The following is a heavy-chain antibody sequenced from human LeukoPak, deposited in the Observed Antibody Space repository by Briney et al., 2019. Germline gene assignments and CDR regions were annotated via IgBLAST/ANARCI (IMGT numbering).Heavy chain of an antibody. J-gene: IGHJ4*02. Sequence: SETLSLTCTVSDGSISSSSYYWGWIRQPPGKGLKWIGSISYSGSTHYNPSLKSRVTISVDMSKNRFSLKLSSVTAADTAVYYCARDSSGEFDYWGQGTLVTVSS. CDR3: ARDSSGEFDY. D-gene: IGHD3-22*01. CDR1: DGSISSSSYY. V-gene: IGHV4-39*02. CDR2: ISYSGST.